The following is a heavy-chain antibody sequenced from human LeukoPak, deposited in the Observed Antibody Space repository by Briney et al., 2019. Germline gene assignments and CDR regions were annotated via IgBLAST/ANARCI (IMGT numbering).Heavy chain of an antibody. J-gene: IGHJ4*02. CDR2: IWYDGSNE. V-gene: IGHV3-33*08. CDR1: GFTFSSYG. Sequence: GGSLRLSCAASGFTFSSYGMSWVRQAPGKGLEWVAVIWYDGSNEYYADSVKGRFTISRDNSKNTLYLQMNSLRAEDTAVYYCARERLRPRYFDYWGQGTLVTVSS. D-gene: IGHD4-17*01. CDR3: ARERLRPRYFDY.